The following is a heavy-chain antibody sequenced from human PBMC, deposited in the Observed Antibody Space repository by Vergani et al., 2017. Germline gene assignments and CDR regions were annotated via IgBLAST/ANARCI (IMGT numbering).Heavy chain of an antibody. V-gene: IGHV2-5*01. D-gene: IGHD3-9*01. CDR2: VYWNDDE. Sequence: QITLRESGPTLVQPTQTLTLTCTFSGFSLTTGGEGVGWIRQPPGRALEWLAFVYWNDDERYSPSLKSRVTITKDTSKNEVNLTMATMDPVDTATYYCVHRLGYFDWDGAFDVWGPGTMVTVSS. J-gene: IGHJ3*01. CDR1: GFSLTTGGEG. CDR3: VHRLGYFDWDGAFDV.